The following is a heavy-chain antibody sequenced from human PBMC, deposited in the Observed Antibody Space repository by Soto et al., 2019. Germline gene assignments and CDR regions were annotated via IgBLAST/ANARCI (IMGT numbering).Heavy chain of an antibody. Sequence: QLPLQESGPGLVKPSETLSLTWTVSGGSISINNYYWGWIRQPPGKGAEWIGSIYYTGSTYYISSLQSRFTISLDTSTNQYSMRLSSVTDADTAVYYCTRHGVNGNHDCWGQGTLITVSS. CDR3: TRHGVNGNHDC. V-gene: IGHV4-39*01. J-gene: IGHJ4*02. D-gene: IGHD2-8*01. CDR1: GGSISINNYY. CDR2: IYYTGST.